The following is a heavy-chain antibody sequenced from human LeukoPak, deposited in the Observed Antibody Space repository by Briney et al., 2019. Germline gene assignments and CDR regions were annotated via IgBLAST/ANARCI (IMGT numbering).Heavy chain of an antibody. CDR1: GFTFDDYG. V-gene: IGHV3-20*04. Sequence: PGGSLRLSCAASGFTFDDYGMSWVRHAPGKGLEWVSGINWNGGSTGYADSVKGRFTISRDNAKNSLYLQMNSLRAEDTAVYYCARGRSSGWYGGIDYWGQGTLVTVSS. CDR3: ARGRSSGWYGGIDY. CDR2: INWNGGST. D-gene: IGHD6-19*01. J-gene: IGHJ4*02.